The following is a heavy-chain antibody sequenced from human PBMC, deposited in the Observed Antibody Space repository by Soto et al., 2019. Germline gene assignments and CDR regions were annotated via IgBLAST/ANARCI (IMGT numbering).Heavy chain of an antibody. V-gene: IGHV5-51*01. CDR1: VYTFTNSW. Sequence: GESLKISCTGTVYTFTNSWIAWVRQMPGKGLEWMAMIYPGDSESRYSPSFEDQITISADKSISTAYLQWSSLKASDTAMYYCARHVVGATQAFDYWGQGTLVTVSS. CDR2: IYPGDSES. CDR3: ARHVVGATQAFDY. D-gene: IGHD1-26*01. J-gene: IGHJ4*02.